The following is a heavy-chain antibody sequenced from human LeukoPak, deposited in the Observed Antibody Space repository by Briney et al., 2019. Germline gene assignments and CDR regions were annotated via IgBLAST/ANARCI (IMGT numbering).Heavy chain of an antibody. D-gene: IGHD3-10*01. CDR2: ISGSGGST. CDR1: GFTFSSYA. Sequence: GGSLRLSCAASGFTFSSYAMSWVRQAPGKGLEWVSAISGSGGSTYYADSVKGRFTISRDNSKNTLYLQMNSLRAEDTAVYYCAKDGYYGSGSYYNPMDVWGKGTTVTVSS. V-gene: IGHV3-23*01. J-gene: IGHJ6*04. CDR3: AKDGYYGSGSYYNPMDV.